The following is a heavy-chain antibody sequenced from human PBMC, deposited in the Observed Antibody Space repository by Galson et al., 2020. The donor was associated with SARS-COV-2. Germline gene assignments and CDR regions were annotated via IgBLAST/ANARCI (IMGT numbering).Heavy chain of an antibody. V-gene: IGHV1-2*04. D-gene: IGHD1-1*01. CDR3: AREGRLINEFYFDF. CDR2: ISPLSGDT. Sequence: ASVKVSCKAYGFTFTDYYLHWLRPAPGQGLEWMGWISPLSGDTKYAQTFQGSVTMTRDTSISTAYVEVSGLRPDDTATFYCAREGRLINEFYFDFWGQGTLLTVSS. CDR1: GFTFTDYY. J-gene: IGHJ4*02.